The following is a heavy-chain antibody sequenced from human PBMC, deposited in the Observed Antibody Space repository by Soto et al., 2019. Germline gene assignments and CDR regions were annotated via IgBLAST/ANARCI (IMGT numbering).Heavy chain of an antibody. CDR2: ISPYNGET. V-gene: IGHV1-18*04. J-gene: IGHJ4*02. D-gene: IGHD2-15*01. Sequence: QVRLVQSGGEVKRPGASVKVSCKASGYTFTTYGFNWVRQAPGQGLEWMGWISPYNGETNYAQNFRGRVTLTTDTSTSTAYMELSSLTSDDTAVYYCARTPRAQMIVLEAATRFDYWGQGTLVTVSS. CDR1: GYTFTTYG. CDR3: ARTPRAQMIVLEAATRFDY.